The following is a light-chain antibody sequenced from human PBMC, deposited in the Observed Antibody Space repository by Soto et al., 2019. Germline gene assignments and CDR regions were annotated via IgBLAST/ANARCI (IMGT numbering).Light chain of an antibody. V-gene: IGLV2-14*03. Sequence: QSALTQPASVSRSPGQSIAISCTGTISDVGTYDYVSWYQQHPNRAPKLMIYEVRNRPSGVSNRFSGSKSVNTATLTISGLQAEDEADYYCSSHTITNTRVFGTGTKLTVL. CDR1: ISDVGTYDY. CDR2: EVR. J-gene: IGLJ1*01. CDR3: SSHTITNTRV.